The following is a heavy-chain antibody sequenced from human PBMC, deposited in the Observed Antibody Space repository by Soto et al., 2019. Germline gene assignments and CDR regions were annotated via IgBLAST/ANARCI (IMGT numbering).Heavy chain of an antibody. J-gene: IGHJ6*02. CDR1: GGSISSSSYY. D-gene: IGHD6-13*01. Sequence: QLQLQESGPGLVKPSETLSLTCTVSGGSISSSSYYWGWIRQPPGKGLEWIGSIYYSGSTYYNPSLKSRVTISVDTSKNQFSLKLSSVTAADTAVYYCARRTSSSWYEEVYYYYYGMDVWGQGTTVTVSS. V-gene: IGHV4-39*01. CDR3: ARRTSSSWYEEVYYYYYGMDV. CDR2: IYYSGST.